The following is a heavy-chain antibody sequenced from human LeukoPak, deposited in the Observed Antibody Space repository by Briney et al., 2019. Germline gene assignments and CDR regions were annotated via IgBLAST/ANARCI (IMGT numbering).Heavy chain of an antibody. J-gene: IGHJ1*01. D-gene: IGHD3-22*01. CDR1: GYTFTGYY. Sequence: ASVKVSCKASGYTFTGYYMHWVRQAPGQGLEWMGWINPNSGGTNYARKFQGRVTMTRDTSISTAYMELSRLRSDDTAVYYCARDSYYDSSGYYSSEYFQHWGQGTLVTVSS. CDR3: ARDSYYDSSGYYSSEYFQH. V-gene: IGHV1-2*02. CDR2: INPNSGGT.